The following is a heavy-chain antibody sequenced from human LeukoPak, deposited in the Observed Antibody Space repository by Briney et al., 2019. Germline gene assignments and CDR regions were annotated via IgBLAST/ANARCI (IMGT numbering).Heavy chain of an antibody. J-gene: IGHJ4*02. CDR2: ITNSGDTT. CDR3: ADSNYWYPVDY. D-gene: IGHD4-11*01. Sequence: SGGSLRLSCAASGFTFASYAMRWVRRAPGKGLEWVSSITNSGDTTYYADSVKGRFTIHRDNSKNTLYLQMSSLRAEDTALYYCADSNYWYPVDYWGQGTLVTVSS. V-gene: IGHV3-23*01. CDR1: GFTFASYA.